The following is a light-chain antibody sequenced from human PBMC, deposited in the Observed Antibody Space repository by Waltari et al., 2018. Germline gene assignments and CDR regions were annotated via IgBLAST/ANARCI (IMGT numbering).Light chain of an antibody. Sequence: DIVLTQSPAILSLSPGERASLSCRASQSVSNYLAWYQQKPGQAPTLPIYDTSNRATGIPARFSGSGFGTDFTLTISNLEPEDFAIYYCQQRRSWPLTFGGGTKVEIK. CDR1: QSVSNY. CDR2: DTS. CDR3: QQRRSWPLT. V-gene: IGKV3-11*01. J-gene: IGKJ4*01.